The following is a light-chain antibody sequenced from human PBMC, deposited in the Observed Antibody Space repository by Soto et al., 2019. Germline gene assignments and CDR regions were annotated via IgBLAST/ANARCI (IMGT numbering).Light chain of an antibody. CDR3: QQRSNWIT. V-gene: IGKV3-11*01. CDR1: QSVSSY. J-gene: IGKJ5*01. CDR2: DAS. Sequence: LTPAPASLSLSPAARASLSGRASQSVSSYLAWYQQKPGQAPRLLIYDASNRATGIPARFSGSGSGTDFTLTISNLEPEDFAVYYCQQRSNWITFGQGTRLE.